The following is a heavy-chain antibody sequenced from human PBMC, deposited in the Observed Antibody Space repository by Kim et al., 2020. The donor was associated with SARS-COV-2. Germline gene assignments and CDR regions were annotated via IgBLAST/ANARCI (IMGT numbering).Heavy chain of an antibody. D-gene: IGHD3-10*01. CDR1: GFTFSSYA. CDR2: ISGSGGST. Sequence: GGSLRLSCAASGFTFSSYAMSWVRQAPGKGLEWVSAISGSGGSTYYADSVKGRFTISRDNSKNTLYLQMNSLRAEDTAVYYCAQTPSITMVRAIPDYWGQGTLVTVSS. V-gene: IGHV3-23*01. CDR3: AQTPSITMVRAIPDY. J-gene: IGHJ4*02.